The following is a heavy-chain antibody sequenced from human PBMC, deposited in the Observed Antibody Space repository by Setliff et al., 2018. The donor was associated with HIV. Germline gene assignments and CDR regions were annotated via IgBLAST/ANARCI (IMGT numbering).Heavy chain of an antibody. Sequence: ASETLSLTCTVSGGSITNYYWSWIRQPPGKGLQWVGYIYTSGSTNYNPSLKSRVTISVDTSKNQFSLKVSSVTAADTAVYYCARRGSYSSPETLWGQGTLVTV. CDR1: GGSITNYY. CDR2: IYTSGST. CDR3: ARRGSYSSPETL. V-gene: IGHV4-4*09. D-gene: IGHD1-26*01. J-gene: IGHJ4*02.